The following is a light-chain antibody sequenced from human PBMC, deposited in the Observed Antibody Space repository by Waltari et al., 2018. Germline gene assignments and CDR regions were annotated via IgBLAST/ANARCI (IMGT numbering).Light chain of an antibody. CDR1: QNVDRY. J-gene: IGKJ4*01. CDR2: DTS. Sequence: ETVLTQSPATLSLSPGERANLSCKASQNVDRYLAWYQQKPGQAPRLLIYDTSNRATGIPVRFSGSGSGTDFTLTISSLEPEDFAVYYCQQRKNWPPLTFGGGTKVEIK. V-gene: IGKV3-11*01. CDR3: QQRKNWPPLT.